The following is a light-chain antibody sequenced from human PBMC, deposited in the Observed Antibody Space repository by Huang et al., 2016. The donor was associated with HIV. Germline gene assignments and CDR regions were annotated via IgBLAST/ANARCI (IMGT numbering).Light chain of an antibody. J-gene: IGKJ2*01. CDR2: YAS. CDR3: HQSRSFPYT. V-gene: IGKV6-21*02. CDR1: QSIGNS. Sequence: DIVLTQSPDFQSVPPKEKVTITCRASQSIGNSLHRYQQKPGQSPSLLINYASQSISGVPSRFSGSGFGTDFTLPINSLESEDAATYYCHQSRSFPYTFGQGTRLEIK.